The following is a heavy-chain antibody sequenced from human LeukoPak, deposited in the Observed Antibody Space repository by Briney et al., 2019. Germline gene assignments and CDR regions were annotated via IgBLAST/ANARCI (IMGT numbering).Heavy chain of an antibody. Sequence: SETLSLTCTVSGGSISSYYWSWIRQPPGKGLEWIGYIYYSGSTNYSPSLKSRVTISVDTSKNQFSLKLSSVTAADTAVYYCARDYLDYYDSSGYRKEYYFDYWGQGTLVTVSS. J-gene: IGHJ4*02. CDR3: ARDYLDYYDSSGYRKEYYFDY. CDR2: IYYSGST. V-gene: IGHV4-59*01. CDR1: GGSISSYY. D-gene: IGHD3-22*01.